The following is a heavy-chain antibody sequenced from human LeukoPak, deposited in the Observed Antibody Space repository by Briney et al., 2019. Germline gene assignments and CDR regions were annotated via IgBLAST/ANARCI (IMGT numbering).Heavy chain of an antibody. V-gene: IGHV1-18*01. D-gene: IGHD2-2*01. CDR1: GYTFTSYG. Sequence: ASVKVSCKASGYTFTSYGISWVRQAPGQGLEWMGWISAYNGNTNYAQKLQGRVTMTTDTSTSTAYMELRSLRSDDTAVYYCARDPGYCSSTSCSLDAFDIWGQGTTVTVSS. J-gene: IGHJ3*02. CDR3: ARDPGYCSSTSCSLDAFDI. CDR2: ISAYNGNT.